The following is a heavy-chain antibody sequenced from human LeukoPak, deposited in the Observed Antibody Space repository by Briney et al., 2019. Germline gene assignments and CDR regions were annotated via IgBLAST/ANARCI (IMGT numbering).Heavy chain of an antibody. CDR2: IYYSGST. CDR1: GGSISSYY. V-gene: IGHV4-59*01. Sequence: SETLSLTCTVSGGSISSYYWSWIRQPPGKGLEWIGYIYYSGSTNYNPSLESRVTISVDTSKNQFSLKLSSVTAADTAVYYCARLRDYYGSGSQPRGWFDPWGQGTLVTVSS. J-gene: IGHJ5*02. CDR3: ARLRDYYGSGSQPRGWFDP. D-gene: IGHD3-10*01.